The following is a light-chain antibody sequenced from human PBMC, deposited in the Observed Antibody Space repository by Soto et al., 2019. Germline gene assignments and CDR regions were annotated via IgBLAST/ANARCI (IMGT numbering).Light chain of an antibody. J-gene: IGKJ4*01. Sequence: EIVMTQSPATLSVSPGERATLSCRASQSVSINLAWYQQKPGQAPRLLIYGASTRATGIPARFSGSGSGTEFTLTISSLQSEDFAVYYCQQRSSWPLAFGGGTKVDI. CDR1: QSVSIN. CDR3: QQRSSWPLA. V-gene: IGKV3-15*01. CDR2: GAS.